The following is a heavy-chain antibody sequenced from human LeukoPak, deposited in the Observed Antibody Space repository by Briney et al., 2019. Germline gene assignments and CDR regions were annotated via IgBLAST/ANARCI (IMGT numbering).Heavy chain of an antibody. D-gene: IGHD2-2*01. Sequence: GSLRLSCAASGFIFSSYSMNWVRQAPGKGLEYLGYIYYSGSTNYNPSLKSRVTISVDMSKNQFSLRLSSVTAADTAAYYCARFTGVPAGTYYYHYINVWGKGTTVTVSS. V-gene: IGHV4-59*01. CDR1: GFIFSSYS. CDR3: ARFTGVPAGTYYYHYINV. CDR2: IYYSGST. J-gene: IGHJ6*03.